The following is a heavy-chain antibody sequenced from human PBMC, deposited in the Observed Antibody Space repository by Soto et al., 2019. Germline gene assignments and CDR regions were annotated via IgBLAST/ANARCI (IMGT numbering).Heavy chain of an antibody. CDR1: GDRVSSNSAA. V-gene: IGHV6-1*01. Sequence: SPTLSLTCAISGDRVSSNSAAWNWIRQSPSRGLEWLGRTYYRSKWYNDYAVSVKSRITINPDTSKNQFSLQLNSVTPEDTAVYYCAREEIAVAGTDYYYGMDVWGQGTTVTVSS. CDR2: TYYRSKWYN. CDR3: AREEIAVAGTDYYYGMDV. J-gene: IGHJ6*02. D-gene: IGHD6-19*01.